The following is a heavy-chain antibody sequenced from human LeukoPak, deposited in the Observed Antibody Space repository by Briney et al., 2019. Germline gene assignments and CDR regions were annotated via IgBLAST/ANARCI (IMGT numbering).Heavy chain of an antibody. CDR1: GGSISSSSYY. CDR2: IYYSGST. D-gene: IGHD3-22*01. Sequence: SETLSLTCTVSGGSISSSSYYWGWIRQPPGKGLEWIGSIYYSGSTYYNPSLKSRVTISVDTSKNQFSLKLSSVTAADTAVYYCARQGYYDSSGYYLYWGQGTLLTVSS. CDR3: ARQGYYDSSGYYLY. V-gene: IGHV4-39*01. J-gene: IGHJ4*02.